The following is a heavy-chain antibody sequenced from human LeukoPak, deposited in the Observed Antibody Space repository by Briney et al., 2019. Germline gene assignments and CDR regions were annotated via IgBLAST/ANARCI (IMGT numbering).Heavy chain of an antibody. CDR3: AAAGGSGGSCPFIY. V-gene: IGHV3-23*01. CDR2: ITGSGDYT. D-gene: IGHD6-19*01. J-gene: IGHJ4*02. CDR1: GFTFSNYA. Sequence: GGSLRLSCAASGFTFSNYAMNWVRQAPGQGLERVSVITGSGDYTYYADSVKGRFTISRDNSKNTVFLQMNSLRVKDTAVYYCAAAGGSGGSCPFIYWGQGILVTVSS.